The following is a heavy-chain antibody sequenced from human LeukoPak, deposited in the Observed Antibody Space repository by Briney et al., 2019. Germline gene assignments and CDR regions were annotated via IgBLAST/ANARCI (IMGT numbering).Heavy chain of an antibody. D-gene: IGHD3-10*01. CDR2: INHSGST. Sequence: SETLSLTCAVYGGSFSGYYWSWIRQPPGKGLEWIGEINHSGSTNYNPSLKSRVTISEDTSKNQFSLKLRSVTAADTAVYYCARGPRFGELLWHWFDPWGQGTLVTVSS. CDR1: GGSFSGYY. V-gene: IGHV4-34*01. J-gene: IGHJ5*02. CDR3: ARGPRFGELLWHWFDP.